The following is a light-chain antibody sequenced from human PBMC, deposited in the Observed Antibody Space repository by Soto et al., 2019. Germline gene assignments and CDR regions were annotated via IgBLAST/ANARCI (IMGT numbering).Light chain of an antibody. J-gene: IGLJ1*01. CDR3: SSYTSSSTYV. Sequence: QSALTQPASVSGSPGQSITISCTGTSSDVGGYNYVSWYQQHPGKAPKLMIYDVSNRPSGVSNRFSGSKSCNTASLTISGHQAEDEADYYCSSYTSSSTYVFGTGTKLTCL. CDR1: SSDVGGYNY. CDR2: DVS. V-gene: IGLV2-14*01.